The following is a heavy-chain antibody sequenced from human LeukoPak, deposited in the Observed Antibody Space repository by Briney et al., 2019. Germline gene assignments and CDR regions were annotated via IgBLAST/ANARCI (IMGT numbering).Heavy chain of an antibody. CDR3: ARLGAYSSGAGWNYYFNY. V-gene: IGHV4-39*01. CDR2: IYYSGST. Sequence: PSETLSLTCTVSGGSISSSSYYWGWIRQPPGKGLEWIGSIYYSGSTYYNPSLKSRVTLSVDTSKNQFSLKLNSVTAADTAVYYCARLGAYSSGAGWNYYFNYWGQGTLVTVSS. J-gene: IGHJ4*02. CDR1: GGSISSSSYY. D-gene: IGHD6-19*01.